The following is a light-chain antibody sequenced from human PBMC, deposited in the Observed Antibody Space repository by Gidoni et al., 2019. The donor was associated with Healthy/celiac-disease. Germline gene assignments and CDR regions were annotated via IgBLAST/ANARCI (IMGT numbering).Light chain of an antibody. CDR3: QSYDSSNHEV. CDR1: SGSIASNY. J-gene: IGLJ3*02. V-gene: IGLV6-57*02. Sequence: FMLTQPHSVSESPGKTGTISCTGSSGSIASNYVQWYQQRPGSAPTTVIYEDNQRPSGVPARFSGSIDSSSNSASLTISGLKTEDEADYYCQSYDSSNHEVFGGGTTLTVL. CDR2: EDN.